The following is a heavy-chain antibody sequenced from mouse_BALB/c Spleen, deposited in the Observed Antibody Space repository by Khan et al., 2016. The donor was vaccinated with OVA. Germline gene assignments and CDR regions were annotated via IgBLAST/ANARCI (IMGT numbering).Heavy chain of an antibody. CDR2: ISYSGVT. V-gene: IGHV3-2*02. J-gene: IGHJ2*01. CDR1: GYSITSGYA. CDR3: ARGNYYGYYVDY. D-gene: IGHD1-1*01. Sequence: EVQLVESGPGLVKPSQSLSLTCTVTGYSITSGYAWNWIRQFPGNKLEWMGYISYSGVTSSTPSLKIQISITRYTSKNQFFLQLNSVTTEDTATYYCARGNYYGYYVDYWGQGTTLTVSS.